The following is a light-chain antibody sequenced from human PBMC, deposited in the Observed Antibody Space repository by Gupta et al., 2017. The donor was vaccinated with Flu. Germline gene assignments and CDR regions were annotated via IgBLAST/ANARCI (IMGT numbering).Light chain of an antibody. Sequence: DIVMTQSSLSLLVTPGEPASISCRSSQSLLHSNGYNYLDWYLQKPGQAPQLLIYLGSNRASGVPDRFSGSGSGTDFTLKISRVEAEDVGVYYCRQALQTPFTFGHGTKVDIK. V-gene: IGKV2-28*01. CDR1: QSLLHSNGYNY. CDR3: RQALQTPFT. CDR2: LGS. J-gene: IGKJ3*01.